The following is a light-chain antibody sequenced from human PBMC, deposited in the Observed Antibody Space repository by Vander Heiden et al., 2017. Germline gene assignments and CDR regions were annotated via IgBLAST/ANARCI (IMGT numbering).Light chain of an antibody. CDR2: RAS. V-gene: IGKV1-39*01. J-gene: IGKJ2*01. CDR3: HQTYSSPYT. CDR1: QNIRIN. Sequence: DIQVTQSPSSLPASIGDRVTITCRASQNIRINLNWYQQKPGKAPKLLIYRASNLQSGVPSTFSGSGSGTDFTLTITSLQPEDFATYFCHQTYSSPYTFGQGTKLEI.